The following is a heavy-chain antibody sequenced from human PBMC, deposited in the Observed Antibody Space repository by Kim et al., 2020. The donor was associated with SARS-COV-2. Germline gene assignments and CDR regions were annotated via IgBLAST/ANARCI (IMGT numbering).Heavy chain of an antibody. CDR3: ARAETYYYDRDYYGMDV. CDR1: GYTFTSYG. CDR2: ISAYNGNT. J-gene: IGHJ6*02. V-gene: IGHV1-18*01. D-gene: IGHD3-22*01. Sequence: ASVKVSCKASGYTFTSYGISWVRQAPGQGLEWMGWISAYNGNTNYAQKLQGRVTMTTDTSTSTAYMELRSLRSDDTAVYYCARAETYYYDRDYYGMDVWGQGTTVTVSS.